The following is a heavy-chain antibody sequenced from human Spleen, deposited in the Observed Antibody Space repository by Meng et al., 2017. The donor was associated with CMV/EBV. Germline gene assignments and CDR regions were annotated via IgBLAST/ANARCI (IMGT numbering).Heavy chain of an antibody. Sequence: GESLKISCAVSGFTFSSYNIHWVRQAPGKGLEWVSFISRSNSYIYYADSVKGRFTISRDNSKNSLYLQMNSLRAEDTAVYYCARDPARDVWSGYYEYYFDYWGQGTLVTVSS. V-gene: IGHV3-21*01. J-gene: IGHJ4*02. CDR3: ARDPARDVWSGYYEYYFDY. CDR1: GFTFSSYN. D-gene: IGHD3-3*01. CDR2: ISRSNSYI.